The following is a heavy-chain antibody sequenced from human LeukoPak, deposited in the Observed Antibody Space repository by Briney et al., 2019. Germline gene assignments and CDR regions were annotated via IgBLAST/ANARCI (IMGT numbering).Heavy chain of an antibody. J-gene: IGHJ5*02. D-gene: IGHD3-10*01. CDR1: GYTLTELS. CDR3: ATDPSGSYYNWFDP. V-gene: IGHV1-24*01. Sequence: ASVRVSCKVSGYTLTELSMHWVRQAPGKGLEWMGGFDPEDGETIYAQKFQGRVTMTEDTSTDTAYTELSSLRSEDTAVYYCATDPSGSYYNWFDPWGQGTLVTVSS. CDR2: FDPEDGET.